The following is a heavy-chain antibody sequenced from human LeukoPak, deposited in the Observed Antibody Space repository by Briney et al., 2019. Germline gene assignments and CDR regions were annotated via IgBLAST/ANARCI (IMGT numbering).Heavy chain of an antibody. CDR2: MSAYNGNT. CDR1: SYTFTNYA. D-gene: IGHD3-3*01. CDR3: ARGLEWLTRRHTWFDP. V-gene: IGHV1-18*01. J-gene: IGHJ5*02. Sequence: ASVKVSCKASSYTFTNYAFTWVRQAPGQGLEWMGWMSAYNGNTNYAQKLQGRVTMTTDTSTSTAHMELRSLRSDDTAVYHCARGLEWLTRRHTWFDPWGQGTLVTVSS.